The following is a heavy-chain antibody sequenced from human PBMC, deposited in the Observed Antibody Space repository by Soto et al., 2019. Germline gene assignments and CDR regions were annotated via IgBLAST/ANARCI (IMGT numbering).Heavy chain of an antibody. Sequence: EVQLLESGGGLVQPGGSLRLSCAASGFTFSTYAMSWVRQAPGKGLEWVSTITTSGGNTYYADSVQGRFTISRDNSKNTLYLQMNSLRAEDTAVYYCAGRDCTTGVCYTNYDDYTDVWGKGTTVTVSS. CDR2: ITTSGGNT. D-gene: IGHD2-8*01. J-gene: IGHJ6*03. V-gene: IGHV3-23*01. CDR3: AGRDCTTGVCYTNYDDYTDV. CDR1: GFTFSTYA.